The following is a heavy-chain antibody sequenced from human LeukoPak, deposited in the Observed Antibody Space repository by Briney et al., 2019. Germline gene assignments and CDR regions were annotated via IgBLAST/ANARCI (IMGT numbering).Heavy chain of an antibody. CDR2: INPNSAGT. CDR1: GYTFTGYY. Sequence: ASVKVSCKASGYTFTGYYIHWVRQAPGQGLEWMGRINPNSAGTNYAQKFQGRVTMTRDTSISTAYMDLSRLTSDDTAVYYCAKDGLGGAFDIWGQGTVVTVSS. D-gene: IGHD2-15*01. CDR3: AKDGLGGAFDI. J-gene: IGHJ3*02. V-gene: IGHV1-2*06.